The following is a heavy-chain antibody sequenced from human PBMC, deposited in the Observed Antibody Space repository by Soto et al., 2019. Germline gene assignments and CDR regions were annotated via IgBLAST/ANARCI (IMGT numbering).Heavy chain of an antibody. D-gene: IGHD5-12*01. V-gene: IGHV3-11*01. CDR2: ISQSGSDV. CDR1: GFTFSDYY. Sequence: QEQLVESGGGFVKSGGSLRLSCVVSGFTFSDYYMSWLRQAPGKGPEWISHISQSGSDVYYAASVRGRFTISRDNAKNSLYLQMNTVRAEDTAVYYCARPRRDGYNYWSDPWGQGTLVTVSS. CDR3: ARPRRDGYNYWSDP. J-gene: IGHJ5*02.